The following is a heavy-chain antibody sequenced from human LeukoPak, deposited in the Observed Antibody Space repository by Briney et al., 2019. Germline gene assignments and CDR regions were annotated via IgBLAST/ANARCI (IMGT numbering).Heavy chain of an antibody. Sequence: GGSLRLSCAASGFTFSSYSMNWVRQAPGKGLEWVSYISSISSTIHYADSVKGRFTVSRDNAKNSLSLQMNSLRAADTAVYYCARVAGLVDYWGQGTLVTVST. CDR3: ARVAGLVDY. CDR2: ISSISSTI. CDR1: GFTFSSYS. D-gene: IGHD3-9*01. V-gene: IGHV3-48*01. J-gene: IGHJ4*02.